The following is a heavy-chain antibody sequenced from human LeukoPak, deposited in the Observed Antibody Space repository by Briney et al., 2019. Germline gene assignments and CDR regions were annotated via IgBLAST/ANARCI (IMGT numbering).Heavy chain of an antibody. CDR2: ISYDGSNK. V-gene: IGHV3-30-3*01. CDR1: GFTFSSYA. Sequence: PGGSLRLSCAASGFTFSSYAMHWVRQAPGKGLEWVAVISYDGSNKYYADSVKGRFTISRDNSKNTLYLQMNSLRAEDTAVYYCASAVVEMATITAREGAFDIWGQGTMVTVSS. CDR3: ASAVVEMATITAREGAFDI. D-gene: IGHD5-24*01. J-gene: IGHJ3*02.